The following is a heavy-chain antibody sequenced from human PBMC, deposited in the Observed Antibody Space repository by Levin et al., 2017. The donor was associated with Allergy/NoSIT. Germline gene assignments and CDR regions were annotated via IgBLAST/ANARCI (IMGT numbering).Heavy chain of an antibody. D-gene: IGHD3-10*01. CDR1: GGSFSGYY. CDR2: INHSGST. V-gene: IGHV4-34*01. Sequence: SETLSLTCAVYGGSFSGYYWSWIRQPPGKGLEWIGEINHSGSTNYNPSLKSRVTISVDTSKNQFSLKLSSVTAADTAVYYCARLFGERCYWGQGTLVTVSS. CDR3: ARLFGERCY. J-gene: IGHJ4*02.